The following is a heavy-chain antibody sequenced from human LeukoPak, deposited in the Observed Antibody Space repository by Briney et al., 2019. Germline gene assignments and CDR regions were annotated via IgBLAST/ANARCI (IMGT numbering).Heavy chain of an antibody. CDR3: AREPPGNYDSSGHYYAYFDC. Sequence: PGGSLRLSGAASGFIFGDYNMNWVRQAPGKGLEWLSYISSGGSTIYYADSVKGRFTISKDNARNSLYLQMNGLTHEDTAVYYCAREPPGNYDSSGHYYAYFDCWGQGALVTVSS. V-gene: IGHV3-48*02. J-gene: IGHJ4*02. CDR2: ISSGGSTI. D-gene: IGHD3-22*01. CDR1: GFIFGDYN.